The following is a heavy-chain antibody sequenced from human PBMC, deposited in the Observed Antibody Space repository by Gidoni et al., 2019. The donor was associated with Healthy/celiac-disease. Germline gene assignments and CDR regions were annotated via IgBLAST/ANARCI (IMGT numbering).Heavy chain of an antibody. J-gene: IGHJ4*02. CDR3: ARREILPLGEGGVIIAPFDY. CDR2: IYYSGST. CDR1: GGSIRTSSYY. Sequence: QLQLHAPGPALVTPSETLPLTGTVPGGSIRTSSYYRGWIRQPPGKGLEWNGSIYYSGSTYYNPSLKSRVTISVDTSKNQFSLKLSSVTAADTAVYYCARREILPLGEGGVIIAPFDYWGQGTLVTVSS. D-gene: IGHD3-10*01. V-gene: IGHV4-39*01.